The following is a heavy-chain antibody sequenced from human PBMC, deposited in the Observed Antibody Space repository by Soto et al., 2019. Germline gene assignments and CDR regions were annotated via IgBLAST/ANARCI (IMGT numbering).Heavy chain of an antibody. CDR1: GGFFSGYY. CDR2: INHSGST. Sequence: PSETLSLTCAVYGGFFSGYYWSWIRQPPWKGLEWIGEINHSGSTNYNPSLKSRVTISVDRSKNQFSLKLSSETAADTAVYYCARGPDRWGQGTPGTVSS. J-gene: IGHJ5*02. CDR3: ARGPDR. V-gene: IGHV4-34*01.